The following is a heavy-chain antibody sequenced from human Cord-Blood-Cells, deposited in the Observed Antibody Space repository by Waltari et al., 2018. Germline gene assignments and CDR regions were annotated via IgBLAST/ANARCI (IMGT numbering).Heavy chain of an antibody. J-gene: IGHJ4*02. V-gene: IGHV6-1*01. Sequence: PGLVKPSQTLSLTCAISGASVSSHSAACTWIRQSPSRGLEWPGRTYYRSKWYNDYAVSVKSRITINPDTSKNQFSLQLNSVTPEDTAVYYCARDVTGDNYFDYWGQGTLVTVSS. CDR3: ARDVTGDNYFDY. D-gene: IGHD7-27*01. CDR1: GASVSSHSAA. CDR2: TYYRSKWYN.